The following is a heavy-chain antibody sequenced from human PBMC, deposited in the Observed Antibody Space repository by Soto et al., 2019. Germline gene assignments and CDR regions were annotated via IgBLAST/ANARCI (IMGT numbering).Heavy chain of an antibody. D-gene: IGHD6-19*01. CDR1: GFTFSSYA. V-gene: IGHV3-30-3*01. J-gene: IGHJ3*02. Sequence: QVQLVESGGGVVQPGRSLRLSCAASGFTFSSYAMHWVRQAPGKGLEWVAVISYDGSNKYYADSVKGRFTISRDNSKNTLYLQMNSLRAEDTAVYYCARADTSLAVADAFDIWGQGIMVTVSS. CDR2: ISYDGSNK. CDR3: ARADTSLAVADAFDI.